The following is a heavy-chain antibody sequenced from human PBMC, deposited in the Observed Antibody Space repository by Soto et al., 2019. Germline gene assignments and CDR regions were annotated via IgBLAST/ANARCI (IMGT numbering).Heavy chain of an antibody. D-gene: IGHD7-27*01. CDR2: IYPGDSDT. CDR3: ARPDLGKGNVFDV. J-gene: IGHJ3*01. CDR1: GYSFTSYW. Sequence: GESLKISCKGSGYSFTSYWIGWVRQMPGKGLEWMGIIYPGDSDTRYSPSFEGQVTVSADKSINTAYLQWRSLRASDTAIYYCARPDLGKGNVFDVWGQGTMVTVSS. V-gene: IGHV5-51*01.